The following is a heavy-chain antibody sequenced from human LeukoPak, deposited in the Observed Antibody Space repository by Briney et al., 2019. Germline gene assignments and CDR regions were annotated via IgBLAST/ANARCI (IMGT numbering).Heavy chain of an antibody. V-gene: IGHV3-21*01. D-gene: IGHD3-10*02. CDR1: GFTFSSYS. CDR2: ISSSSTYI. Sequence: HGGSLRLSCAASGFTFSSYSMNWVRQAPGKGLEWVSSISSSSTYIYYADSVKGRFTISRDNAKNSLYLQMNSLRAEDTAVYYCARDRMIGWFDPWGQGTLATDPS. J-gene: IGHJ5*02. CDR3: ARDRMIGWFDP.